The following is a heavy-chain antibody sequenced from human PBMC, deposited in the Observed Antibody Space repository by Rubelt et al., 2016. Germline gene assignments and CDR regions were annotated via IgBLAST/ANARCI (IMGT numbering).Heavy chain of an antibody. CDR3: ARGPITLGGVIVKVGVYFDY. V-gene: IGHV4-34*01. D-gene: IGHD3-16*02. CDR2: INHRGST. Sequence: QVQLQQWGAGLLKPSETMSLTCAVYGGSFSGYYWSWIRQPPGKGLEWIWEINHRGSTNYNPSLKCRVTISVDTSKNHFSLRLSSLTASDTAVYYCARGPITLGGVIVKVGVYFDYWGQGTLVTVSS. J-gene: IGHJ4*02. CDR1: GGSFSGYY.